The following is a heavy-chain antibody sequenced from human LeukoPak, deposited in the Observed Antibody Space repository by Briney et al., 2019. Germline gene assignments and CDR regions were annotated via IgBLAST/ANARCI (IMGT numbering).Heavy chain of an antibody. Sequence: SVKVSCKASGGTFSSYAISWVRQAPVQGLEWMGGIIPIFGTANYAQKFQGRLTITADESTSTAYMELSSLRSEDTAVYYCARVGYYDSSGYPTYFDYWGQGTLVTVSS. CDR1: GGTFSSYA. J-gene: IGHJ4*02. CDR2: IIPIFGTA. D-gene: IGHD3-22*01. CDR3: ARVGYYDSSGYPTYFDY. V-gene: IGHV1-69*13.